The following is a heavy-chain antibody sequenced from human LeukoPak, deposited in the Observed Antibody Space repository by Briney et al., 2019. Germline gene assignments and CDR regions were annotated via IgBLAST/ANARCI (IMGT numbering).Heavy chain of an antibody. V-gene: IGHV3-30*18. D-gene: IGHD5-24*01. CDR3: AKGPQMGNFDS. Sequence: GRPLRLSCAASGFTFSNYDMHWVRQAPGKGLEWVAVILYDGTNQYYADSVKGRFTISRDNSKNTLYLQMNSLRPEDTAVYYCAKGPQMGNFDSWGQGTLVTVAS. CDR2: ILYDGTNQ. J-gene: IGHJ4*02. CDR1: GFTFSNYD.